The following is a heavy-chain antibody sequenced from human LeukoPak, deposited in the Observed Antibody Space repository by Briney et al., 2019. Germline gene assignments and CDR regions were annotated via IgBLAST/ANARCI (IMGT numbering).Heavy chain of an antibody. D-gene: IGHD3-10*01. CDR1: GYSISSGYY. J-gene: IGHJ4*02. V-gene: IGHV4-38-2*02. CDR2: IYHSGST. Sequence: SETLPLTCTVSGYSISSGYYWGWIRQPPGKGLEWIGSIYHSGSTYYNPSLKSRVTISVDTSKNQFSLKLSSVTAADTAVYYCARDSITMVRGVIRTFDYWGQGTLVTVSS. CDR3: ARDSITMVRGVIRTFDY.